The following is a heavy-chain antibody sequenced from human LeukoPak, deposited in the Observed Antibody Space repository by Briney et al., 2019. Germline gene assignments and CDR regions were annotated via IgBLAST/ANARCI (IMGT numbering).Heavy chain of an antibody. D-gene: IGHD6-6*01. V-gene: IGHV3-11*01. CDR3: ASGSSSSGYYYGMDV. J-gene: IGHJ6*02. Sequence: GGSLRLSCAASGFTFSGYYMSWIRQAPGKGLGWVSYISSSGSTIYYADSVKGRFTISRDNAKNSLYLQMNSLRAEDTAVYYCASGSSSSGYYYGMDVWGQGTTVTVSS. CDR1: GFTFSGYY. CDR2: ISSSGSTI.